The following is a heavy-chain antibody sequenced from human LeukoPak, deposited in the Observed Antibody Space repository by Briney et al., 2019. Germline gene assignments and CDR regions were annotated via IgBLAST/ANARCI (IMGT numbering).Heavy chain of an antibody. V-gene: IGHV3-74*01. D-gene: IGHD6-19*01. CDR1: EFSFSSYW. CDR3: ARDGSGWSFDY. CDR2: INSDGSST. J-gene: IGHJ4*02. Sequence: PGESLRLSCAASEFSFSSYWMYWVRQAPGRGLEWVSHINSDGSSTTYADSVKGRFTISRDNAKNTLYLQMNSLRAEDSAVYYCARDGSGWSFDYWGQGTLVTVSS.